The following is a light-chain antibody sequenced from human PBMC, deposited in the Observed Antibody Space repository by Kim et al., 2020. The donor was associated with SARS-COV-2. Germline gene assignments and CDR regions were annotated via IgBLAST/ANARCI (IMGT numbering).Light chain of an antibody. J-gene: IGLJ2*01. V-gene: IGLV3-1*01. CDR3: QAWDSSAAV. CDR2: QHD. Sequence: SVSPGQTARITCSGDKLGDKYAFWYQQKPGQSPVLAMFQHDKRPSGISQRFSGSNSGNTAILTISGTRTIDEADYYCQAWDSSAAVFGGGTKLIVL. CDR1: KLGDKY.